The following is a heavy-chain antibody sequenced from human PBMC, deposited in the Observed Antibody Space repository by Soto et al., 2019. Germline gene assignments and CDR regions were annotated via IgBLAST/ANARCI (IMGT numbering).Heavy chain of an antibody. CDR2: IDWDDDK. CDR3: ARTRESYGSGHKQYYGMDV. Sequence: SGPTLVNPTQTLTLTCSFSGFSLSTTGMGVGWIRQPPGKALEWLALIDWDDDKYYSTSLKTRLTISKDTSKNQVVLTMTNMEXXXXXXXXXARTRESYGSGHKQYYGMDVWGQGTTVTVSS. J-gene: IGHJ6*02. V-gene: IGHV2-70*12. CDR1: GFSLSTTGMG. D-gene: IGHD3-10*01.